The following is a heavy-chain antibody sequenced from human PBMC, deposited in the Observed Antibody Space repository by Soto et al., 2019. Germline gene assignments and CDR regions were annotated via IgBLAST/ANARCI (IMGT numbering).Heavy chain of an antibody. J-gene: IGHJ6*02. CDR1: GYSISSGYY. CDR2: IYHSGST. CDR3: GRGPYYYGSGSYYNQPTSPSNYYGMDV. V-gene: IGHV4-38-2*01. Sequence: PSEALSLTCAVSGYSISSGYYWGWIRQPPGKGLEGIGSIYHSGSTYYNPSLKSRVTISVDKYQNQFSLKLSSVPAADTAVYYCGRGPYYYGSGSYYNQPTSPSNYYGMDVWGQGTTVTVSS. D-gene: IGHD3-10*01.